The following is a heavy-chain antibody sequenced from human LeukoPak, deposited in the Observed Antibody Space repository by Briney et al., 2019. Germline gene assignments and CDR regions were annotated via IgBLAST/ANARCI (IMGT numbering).Heavy chain of an antibody. J-gene: IGHJ6*02. Sequence: SSETLSLTCAVSGGSISSSNWWSWVRQPPGKGLEWIGEIYHSGSTNYNPSLKSRVTMSVDTSKNQFSLRLSSVTAADTAVYYCARGNIGEDWNDVLLDAIDVWGQGSTVTVSS. CDR2: IYHSGST. D-gene: IGHD1-1*01. CDR3: ARGNIGEDWNDVLLDAIDV. V-gene: IGHV4-4*02. CDR1: GGSISSSNW.